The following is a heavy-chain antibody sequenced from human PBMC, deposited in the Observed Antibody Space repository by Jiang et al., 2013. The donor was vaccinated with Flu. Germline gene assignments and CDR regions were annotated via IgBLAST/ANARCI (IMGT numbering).Heavy chain of an antibody. D-gene: IGHD7-27*01. CDR1: GGTFSSYA. V-gene: IGHV1-69*04. J-gene: IGHJ4*02. CDR2: IIPILGIA. Sequence: GAEVKKPGSSVKVSCKASGGTFSSYAISWVRQAPGQGLEWMGRIIPILGIANYAQKFQGRVTITADKSTSTAYMELSSLRSEDTAVYYCARVTGESRPFDYWGQGTLVTVSS. CDR3: ARVTGESRPFDY.